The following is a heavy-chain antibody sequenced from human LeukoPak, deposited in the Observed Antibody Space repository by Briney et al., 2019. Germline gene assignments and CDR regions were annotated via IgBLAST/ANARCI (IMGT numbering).Heavy chain of an antibody. CDR1: AGSISSYN. CDR3: ARGYSSGFDFDY. J-gene: IGHJ4*02. V-gene: IGHV4-59*01. D-gene: IGHD6-19*01. Sequence: SETLSLTCTVSAGSISSYNWNWIRQPPGKGLEWIGYIYYSGSTNYNPSLKSRVTISVDTSRNQFSLRLSSVTAADTAVYYCARGYSSGFDFDYWGQGTLVTVSS. CDR2: IYYSGST.